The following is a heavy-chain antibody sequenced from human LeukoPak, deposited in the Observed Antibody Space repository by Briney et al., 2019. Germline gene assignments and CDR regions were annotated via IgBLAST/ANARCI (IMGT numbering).Heavy chain of an antibody. V-gene: IGHV4-4*07. CDR3: ARGTSNAWYDWFDL. J-gene: IGHJ5*02. Sequence: PSETLSLTCTVSDDSINNFYWSWIRQPAGKGLEWIGRIYSSGYTNYHPSLKSRVTMSVDTSKNQFSLRLIPLTAADTAVYYCARGTSNAWYDWFDLWGQGALVTVSS. CDR1: DDSINNFY. CDR2: IYSSGYT. D-gene: IGHD6-13*01.